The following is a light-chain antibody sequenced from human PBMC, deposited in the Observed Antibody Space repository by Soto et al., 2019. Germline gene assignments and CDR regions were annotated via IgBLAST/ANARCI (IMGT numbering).Light chain of an antibody. CDR3: SSFAGSNNFPYV. Sequence: QSALTQPHSASGSPGQSVTISCTGTSXDVGAYDYVSWYQQHPGKAPKLMIYEINKRPSGVPDRFSGSKSGNTASLTVSGLQAEDEADYYCSSFAGSNNFPYVFGTGTKVTLL. CDR2: EIN. CDR1: SXDVGAYDY. J-gene: IGLJ1*01. V-gene: IGLV2-8*01.